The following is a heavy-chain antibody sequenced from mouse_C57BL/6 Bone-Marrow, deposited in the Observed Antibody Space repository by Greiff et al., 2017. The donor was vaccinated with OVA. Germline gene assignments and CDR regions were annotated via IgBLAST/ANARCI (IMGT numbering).Heavy chain of an antibody. CDR3: ARDPFDY. J-gene: IGHJ2*01. CDR1: GFTFSSYA. CDR2: ISDGGSYT. Sequence: EVQLQESGGGLVKPGGSLKLSCAASGFTFSSYAMSWVRQTPEKRLEWVATISDGGSYTYYPDNVKGRFTISRDKAKNNLYLQMSHLKAEDTAMYYCARDPFDYWGQGTTLTVSS. V-gene: IGHV5-4*01.